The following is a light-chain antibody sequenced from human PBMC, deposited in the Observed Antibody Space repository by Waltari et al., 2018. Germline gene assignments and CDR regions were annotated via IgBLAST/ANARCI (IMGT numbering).Light chain of an antibody. V-gene: IGKV3-20*01. CDR3: QHYVRLPAT. Sequence: SCRASQSVSSTLAWYQQKPGQAPKLLIYGASIRDTGIPYRFTGSGSGTEFSLTISSLEPEDFAIYYCQHYVRLPATFGQGTKVEIK. J-gene: IGKJ1*01. CDR1: QSVSST. CDR2: GAS.